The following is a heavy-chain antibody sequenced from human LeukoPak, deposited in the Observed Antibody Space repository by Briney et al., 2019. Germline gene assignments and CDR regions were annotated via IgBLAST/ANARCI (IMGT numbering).Heavy chain of an antibody. Sequence: PSETLSLTCSVSGASINSYYWSWIRQPPGKGLEWIGNIYYNRSTSYHPSLKSRVTISVDTSKNQFSLKLSSVTAADTAVYYCARMLPGIAAAGTGNAFDIWGQGTMVTVSS. D-gene: IGHD6-13*01. CDR2: IYYNRST. V-gene: IGHV4-59*12. CDR3: ARMLPGIAAAGTGNAFDI. J-gene: IGHJ3*02. CDR1: GASINSYY.